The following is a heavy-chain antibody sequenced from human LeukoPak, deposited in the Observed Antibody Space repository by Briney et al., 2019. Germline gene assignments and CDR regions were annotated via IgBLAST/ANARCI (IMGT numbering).Heavy chain of an antibody. CDR1: GGSISSGGYY. CDR3: GRDKKGEGYFDY. Sequence: SETLSLTCTVSGGSISSGGYYWSWIRQPPGKGLEWIGYIYHSGSTYYNPSLKSRVTISVDRSKNQFSLKLSSVTAADTAVYYWGRDKKGEGYFDYWGQGPLVTVPS. V-gene: IGHV4-30-2*01. J-gene: IGHJ4*02. D-gene: IGHD6-13*01. CDR2: IYHSGST.